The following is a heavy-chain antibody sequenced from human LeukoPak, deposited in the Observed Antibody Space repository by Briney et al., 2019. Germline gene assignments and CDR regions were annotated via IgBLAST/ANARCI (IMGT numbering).Heavy chain of an antibody. CDR1: GYTVIELS. J-gene: IGHJ4*02. Sequence: ASVKVSCKVSGYTVIELSMHWVRQAPGKGLEWMGGFDPEDGETIYAQKFQGRVTMTEDTSTDTAYMELSSLRSEDTAVYYCATPLPYDFWSGYYYWGQGTLVTVSS. V-gene: IGHV1-24*01. CDR3: ATPLPYDFWSGYYY. D-gene: IGHD3-3*01. CDR2: FDPEDGET.